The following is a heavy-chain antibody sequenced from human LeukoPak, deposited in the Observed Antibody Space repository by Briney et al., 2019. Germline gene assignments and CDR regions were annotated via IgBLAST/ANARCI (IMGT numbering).Heavy chain of an antibody. Sequence: GGSLRLSCASSGFIFSSYEMSWVRQAPGKGLEWVSYISSGDSTTHYADSVKGRFTISRDNAVDSLYLQMSSLRAEDTAVYFCARDPEGCTSTSCYTRPWWHFDLWGRGTLVTVSS. J-gene: IGHJ2*01. CDR1: GFIFSSYE. CDR3: ARDPEGCTSTSCYTRPWWHFDL. CDR2: ISSGDSTT. D-gene: IGHD2-2*02. V-gene: IGHV3-48*03.